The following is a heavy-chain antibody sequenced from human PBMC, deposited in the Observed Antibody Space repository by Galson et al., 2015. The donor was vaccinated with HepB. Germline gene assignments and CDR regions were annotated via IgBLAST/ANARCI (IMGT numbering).Heavy chain of an antibody. J-gene: IGHJ4*02. D-gene: IGHD2-2*01. CDR1: GFTFSSYG. CDR2: IRYDGSNK. V-gene: IGHV3-30*02. Sequence: SLRLSCAASGFTFSSYGMHWVRQAPGKGLEWVAFIRYDGSNKYYADSVKGRLTISRDNSKNTLYLQMNSLRAEDTAVYYCAKAIGYCSSTSCYGVGATTQCDYWGQGTLVTVSS. CDR3: AKAIGYCSSTSCYGVGATTQCDY.